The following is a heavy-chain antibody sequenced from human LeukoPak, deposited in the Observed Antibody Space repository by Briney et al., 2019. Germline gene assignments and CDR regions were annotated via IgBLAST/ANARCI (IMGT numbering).Heavy chain of an antibody. CDR2: FDPEDGET. Sequence: ASVKVSCKVSGYTLTELSMHWVRQAPGKGLEWMGGFDPEDGETIYAQKFQGRVTMTEGTSTDTAYMELSSLRSEDTAVYYCARGRARLSLPPEYCSSTSCYHSYYMDVWGKGTTVTVSS. J-gene: IGHJ6*03. CDR1: GYTLTELS. D-gene: IGHD2-2*01. V-gene: IGHV1-24*01. CDR3: ARGRARLSLPPEYCSSTSCYHSYYMDV.